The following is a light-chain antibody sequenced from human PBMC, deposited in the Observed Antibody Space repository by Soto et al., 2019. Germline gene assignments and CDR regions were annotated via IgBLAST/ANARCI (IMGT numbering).Light chain of an antibody. J-gene: IGKJ4*01. CDR3: QHRRSWPLT. CDR2: DAS. CDR1: QSVNNY. Sequence: EIVSTQSPATLSLSPGERATLSCRASQSVNNYLAWYQQKPGQAPRLLIYDASNRATGIPARFSGSGYGTDFTLTISSLEPEDFAVYYCQHRRSWPLTFGGGTEVEIK. V-gene: IGKV3-11*01.